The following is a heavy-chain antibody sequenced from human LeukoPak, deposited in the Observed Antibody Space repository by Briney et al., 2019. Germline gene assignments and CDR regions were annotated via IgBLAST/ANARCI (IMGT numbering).Heavy chain of an antibody. CDR2: LNTDGSTT. D-gene: IGHD6-13*01. Sequence: GGSLRLSCVASGFTFSTYWMHWVRQAPGKGPVWVSRLNTDGSTTSYADSVKGRFTISRDNAKNTVYLQMNSLRAEDTAVYYCARDGAIAPDAFDIWGQGTMVTVSS. J-gene: IGHJ3*02. V-gene: IGHV3-74*01. CDR3: ARDGAIAPDAFDI. CDR1: GFTFSTYW.